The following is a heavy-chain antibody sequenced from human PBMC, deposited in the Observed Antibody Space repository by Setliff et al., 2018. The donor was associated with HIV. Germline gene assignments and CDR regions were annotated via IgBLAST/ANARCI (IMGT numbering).Heavy chain of an antibody. V-gene: IGHV1-69*13. J-gene: IGHJ4*01. D-gene: IGHD3-22*01. Sequence: SVKVSCKASGGTFSSYAISWVRQAPGQGLEWMGGIIPIFGTANYAQKFQGRVTITADESTSTAYMELSSLRSEDTAVYYCARSRSSGYYCDYWGHGTLVTVSS. CDR2: IIPIFGTA. CDR3: ARSRSSGYYCDY. CDR1: GGTFSSYA.